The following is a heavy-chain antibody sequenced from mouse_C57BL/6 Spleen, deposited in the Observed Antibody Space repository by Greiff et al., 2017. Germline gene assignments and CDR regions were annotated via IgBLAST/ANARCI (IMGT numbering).Heavy chain of an antibody. Sequence: QVQLQQSGAELVRPGASVTLSCKASGYTFTDYEMHWVKQTPVHGLEWIGAIDPETGGTAYNQKFKGKAILTADHSSSTADMELRSLTSEDSAVYYCTRFHYDGDPYDGGQGTTLTVSS. V-gene: IGHV1-15*01. CDR2: IDPETGGT. D-gene: IGHD1-2*01. J-gene: IGHJ2*01. CDR1: GYTFTDYE. CDR3: TRFHYDGDPYD.